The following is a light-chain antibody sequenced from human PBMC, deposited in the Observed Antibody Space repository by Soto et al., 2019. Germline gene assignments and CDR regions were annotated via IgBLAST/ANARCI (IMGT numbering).Light chain of an antibody. CDR2: GNS. CDR3: QSYDSRLSGSRV. J-gene: IGLJ3*02. Sequence: QSVLTQPPSVSGAPGQRVTISCTGSSSNIGAGYDVHWYQQLPGTAPKLLIYGNSNRPSGVPDRFSASKSGTSASLAITGLQAEDEADYYCQSYDSRLSGSRVFGGGTKLTVL. V-gene: IGLV1-40*01. CDR1: SSNIGAGYD.